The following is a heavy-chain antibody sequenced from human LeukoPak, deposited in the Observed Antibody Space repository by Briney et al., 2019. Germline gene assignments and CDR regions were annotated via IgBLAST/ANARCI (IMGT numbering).Heavy chain of an antibody. CDR2: IKQDGSEK. Sequence: GGSLRLSCAASGFTFSSYWMSWVRQAPGKGLEWVANIKQDGSEKYYVDSVKGRFTISRDNAKNSLYLQMNSLRAEDTAVYYCASPVGSYRFFSFDYWGQGTLVTVSS. V-gene: IGHV3-7*01. J-gene: IGHJ4*02. CDR3: ASPVGSYRFFSFDY. CDR1: GFTFSSYW. D-gene: IGHD3-16*02.